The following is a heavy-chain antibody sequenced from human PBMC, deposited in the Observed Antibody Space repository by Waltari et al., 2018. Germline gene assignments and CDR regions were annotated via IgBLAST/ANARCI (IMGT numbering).Heavy chain of an antibody. D-gene: IGHD3-16*01. J-gene: IGHJ5*02. Sequence: VQLVQSGAEVKKPGASVKVSCKASGYTFSNYYIHGVRQAPGQGLEWMGKIDPSDSYTTYSPSFEGHVTFSSDKSINTAYLQWSSLKPSDTAIYYCARRGVAAMGGGSSWFDPWGRGTLVIVSS. CDR3: ARRGVAAMGGGSSWFDP. CDR2: IDPSDSYT. V-gene: IGHV5-10-1*01. CDR1: GYTFSNYY.